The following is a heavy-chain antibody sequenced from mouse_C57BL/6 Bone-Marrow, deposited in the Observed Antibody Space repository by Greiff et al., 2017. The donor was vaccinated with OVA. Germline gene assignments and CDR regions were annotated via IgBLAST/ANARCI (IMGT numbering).Heavy chain of an antibody. D-gene: IGHD4-1*01. CDR2: IDPENGDT. Sequence: VQLQQSGAELVRPGASVKLSCTASGFTIKDDYMHWVKQRPEQGLEWIGRIDPENGDTAYASKFQGKATLTADTSSNTAYLQLSRLTSEDTAVYYCTTELVLAWFAYWGQGTLVTVSA. V-gene: IGHV14-4*01. J-gene: IGHJ3*01. CDR1: GFTIKDDY. CDR3: TTELVLAWFAY.